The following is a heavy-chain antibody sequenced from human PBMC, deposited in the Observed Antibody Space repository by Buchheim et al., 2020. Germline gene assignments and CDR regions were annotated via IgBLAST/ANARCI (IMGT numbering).Heavy chain of an antibody. V-gene: IGHV1-2*06. CDR3: GRPSTRETRIDF. CDR1: GYTFTGYY. Sequence: QVQLVQSGAEVKKPGASVKVSCKASGYTFTGYYIHWVRQAPGQGLEWMGRIHPNSGGTNYAQNFQGRVTVTRDTSIGTAYMELSSLTSDDTAVYYCGRPSTRETRIDFWGQGTL. D-gene: IGHD4-11*01. CDR2: IHPNSGGT. J-gene: IGHJ4*02.